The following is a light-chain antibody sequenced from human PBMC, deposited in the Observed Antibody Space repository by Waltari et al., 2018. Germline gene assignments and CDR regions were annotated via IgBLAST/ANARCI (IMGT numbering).Light chain of an antibody. J-gene: IGLJ2*01. CDR3: QIWDNNSDHVV. CDR1: NIGRKS. CDR2: DDG. V-gene: IGLV3-21*03. Sequence: SYVLTQPPSVSVAPGKTATITCGGTNIGRKSVHWYQQKPGQAPVLVVYDDGARPSGIPERFSGSSSWTTATLTISRVEAGDEADYYCQIWDNNSDHVVFGGGTKLTVL.